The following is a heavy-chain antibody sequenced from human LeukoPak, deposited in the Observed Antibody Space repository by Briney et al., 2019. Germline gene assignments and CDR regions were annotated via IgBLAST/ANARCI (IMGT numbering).Heavy chain of an antibody. D-gene: IGHD3-10*01. Sequence: SETLSLTCTVSGASIRTYYWSWIRQPPGKGLEWIGYIHDRGTTRYNPSLKSRVTISGDTPNSQFSLKLSSVTVADTAVYFCARSLKSDSYGSGSYSNNLWGRGTLVIVSS. CDR3: ARSLKSDSYGSGSYSNNL. CDR1: GASIRTYY. V-gene: IGHV4-59*08. CDR2: IHDRGTT. J-gene: IGHJ2*01.